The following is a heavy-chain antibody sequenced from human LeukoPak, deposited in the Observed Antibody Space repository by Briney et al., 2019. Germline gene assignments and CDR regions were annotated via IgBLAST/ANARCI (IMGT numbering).Heavy chain of an antibody. Sequence: AASVKVSCKASGGTFSSYAISWVRQAPGQGLEWMGGIIPIFGTANYAQKFQGRVTITADKSTSTVYMELSSLRSEDTAVYYCARNALPTGYYYYYMDVWGKGTTVTVSS. CDR2: IIPIFGTA. V-gene: IGHV1-69*06. CDR1: GGTFSSYA. D-gene: IGHD3-9*01. CDR3: ARNALPTGYYYYYMDV. J-gene: IGHJ6*03.